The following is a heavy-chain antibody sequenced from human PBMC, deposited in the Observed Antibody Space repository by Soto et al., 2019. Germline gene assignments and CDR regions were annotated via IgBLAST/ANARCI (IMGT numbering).Heavy chain of an antibody. J-gene: IGHJ3*02. CDR1: GGSISSYY. CDR3: ARDLWASGAFDI. Sequence: QVQLQESGPGLVKPSETLSLTCTVSGGSISSYYWSWIRQPPGKGLEWIGYIYYSGSTNYNPSLKSRVTISVDTSKNQFSLKLSSVTAADTAVYYCARDLWASGAFDIWGQGTIVTVSS. CDR2: IYYSGST. D-gene: IGHD3-16*01. V-gene: IGHV4-59*01.